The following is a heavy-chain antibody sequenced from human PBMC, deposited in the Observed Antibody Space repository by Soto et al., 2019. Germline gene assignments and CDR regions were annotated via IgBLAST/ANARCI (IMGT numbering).Heavy chain of an antibody. CDR1: GDSLSTYY. J-gene: IGHJ6*02. CDR3: AREFTMVRGGRYYGMDV. Sequence: WETLSLTCTVSGDSLSTYYWTWIRQPPGRRLEWIGYIYYSGTTDYNPSLEGRVTISVDTSKNQFSLNLRSVTAADTAVYYCAREFTMVRGGRYYGMDVWGQGTTVTVSS. V-gene: IGHV4-59*12. D-gene: IGHD3-10*01. CDR2: IYYSGTT.